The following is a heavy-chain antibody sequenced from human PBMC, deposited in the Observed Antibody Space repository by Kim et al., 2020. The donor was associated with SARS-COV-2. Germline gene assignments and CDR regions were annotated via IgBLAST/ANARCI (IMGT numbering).Heavy chain of an antibody. J-gene: IGHJ4*02. D-gene: IGHD3-10*01. CDR2: ISGSGGST. CDR3: AKVPMVRGVIMNNYFDY. V-gene: IGHV3-23*01. Sequence: GGSLRLSCAASGFTFSSYAMSWVRQAPGKGLEWVSAISGSGGSTYYADSVKGRFTISRDNSKNTLYLQMNSLRAEDTAVYYCAKVPMVRGVIMNNYFDYWGQGTLVTVSS. CDR1: GFTFSSYA.